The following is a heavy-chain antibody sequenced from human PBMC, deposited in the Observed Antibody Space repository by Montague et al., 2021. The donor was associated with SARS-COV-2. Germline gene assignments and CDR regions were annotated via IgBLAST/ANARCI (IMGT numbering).Heavy chain of an antibody. CDR3: ARATLDINMRLVVIASVNHSLDS. Sequence: SETLSLTCAVYGGSFSGYYWTWIRQSPGKGLEWIGEINHSGSTNYNPSLESRVAISVDTSKNQFSLKLNSVTAADTAIYYCARATLDINMRLVVIASVNHSLDSWGQGTLVTVSP. CDR1: GGSFSGYY. V-gene: IGHV4-34*01. CDR2: INHSGST. D-gene: IGHD3-22*01. J-gene: IGHJ4*02.